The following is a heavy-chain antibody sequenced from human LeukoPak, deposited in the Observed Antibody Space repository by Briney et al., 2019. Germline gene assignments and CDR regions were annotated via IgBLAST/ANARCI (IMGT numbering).Heavy chain of an antibody. CDR3: ARDPKLLWFGESPDY. CDR1: GFTFSSYA. CDR2: ISYDGSNK. D-gene: IGHD3-10*01. Sequence: GRSLRLSCAASGFTFSSYAMHWVRQAPGKGLEWVAVISYDGSNKYYADSVKGRFTISRDNSKNTLYLQMNSLRAEDTAVYYCARDPKLLWFGESPDYWGQGTLVTVSS. V-gene: IGHV3-30*04. J-gene: IGHJ4*02.